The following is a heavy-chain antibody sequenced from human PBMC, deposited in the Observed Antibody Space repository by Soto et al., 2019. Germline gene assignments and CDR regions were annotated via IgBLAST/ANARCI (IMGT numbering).Heavy chain of an antibody. CDR3: ARSPLRSYHMDV. Sequence: GGSLRLSCAASGFTVSSNYMNWVRQAPGKGLEWVSVIYSGGSTYYADSLKGRFTISIDISENTVHLQMNSLRAEDTAVYYCARSPLRSYHMDVWGKGTTVTVSS. CDR1: GFTVSSNY. J-gene: IGHJ6*03. V-gene: IGHV3-66*01. CDR2: IYSGGST. D-gene: IGHD4-17*01.